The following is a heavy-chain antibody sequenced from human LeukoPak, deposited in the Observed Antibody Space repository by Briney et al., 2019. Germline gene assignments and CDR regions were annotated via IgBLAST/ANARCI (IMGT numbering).Heavy chain of an antibody. J-gene: IGHJ4*02. CDR2: ISGSGGST. CDR3: AKESSSGWYSFDY. CDR1: GFTFSSYA. V-gene: IGHV3-23*01. Sequence: AGGSLRLFCAASGFTFSSYAMSWVRQAPGKGLEWVSAISGSGGSTYYADSVKGRFTISRDNSKNTLYLQMNSLRAEDTAVYYCAKESSSGWYSFDYWGQGTLVTVSS. D-gene: IGHD6-19*01.